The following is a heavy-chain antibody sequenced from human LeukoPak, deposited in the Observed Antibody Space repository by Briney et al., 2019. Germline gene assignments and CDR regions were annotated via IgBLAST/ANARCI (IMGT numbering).Heavy chain of an antibody. Sequence: GGSLRLSCAASGVTFTNYAMNWVRQAPGKGLEWVSGISGSGSSTYYADSVKGRFTISRDNSKNTLYLQMNSLRAEDTAVYYCAKDYCSSTSCRPDYWGQGTLVTVSS. J-gene: IGHJ4*02. CDR2: ISGSGSST. CDR3: AKDYCSSTSCRPDY. CDR1: GVTFTNYA. V-gene: IGHV3-23*01. D-gene: IGHD2-2*01.